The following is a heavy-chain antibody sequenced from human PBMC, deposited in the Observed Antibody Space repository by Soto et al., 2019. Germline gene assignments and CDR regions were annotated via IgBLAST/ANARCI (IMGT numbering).Heavy chain of an antibody. V-gene: IGHV3-30*18. CDR3: AKGSYSSSWYFFLDY. CDR2: ISYDGSNK. Sequence: GGSLRLSCAASGFTFSSYGMHWVRQAPGKGLEWVAVISYDGSNKYYADSVKGRFTISRDNSKNTLYLQMNSLRAEDTAVYYCAKGSYSSSWYFFLDYWGQGTLVTVSS. D-gene: IGHD6-13*01. CDR1: GFTFSSYG. J-gene: IGHJ4*02.